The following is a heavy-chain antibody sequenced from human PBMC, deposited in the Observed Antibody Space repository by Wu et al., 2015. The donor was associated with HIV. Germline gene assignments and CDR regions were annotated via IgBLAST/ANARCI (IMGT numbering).Heavy chain of an antibody. Sequence: VQLEQSGAEMKKPGASVKVFCRASGYTFTAYNIHWIRQAPGQGLEWMGRINPKSGVTQYAQKFQARVTMTLYLSINTAYMELSGLRFEDTAIYYCASTLWFGELGIDAFDIWGQGTMVTVSS. CDR2: INPKSGVT. J-gene: IGHJ3*02. CDR1: GYTFTAYN. D-gene: IGHD3-10*01. CDR3: ASTLWFGELGIDAFDI. V-gene: IGHV1-2*06.